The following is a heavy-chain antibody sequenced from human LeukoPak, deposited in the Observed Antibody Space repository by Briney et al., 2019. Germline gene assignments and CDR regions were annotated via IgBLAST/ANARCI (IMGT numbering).Heavy chain of an antibody. Sequence: SETLSLTCTVSGGSISSYYWSWIRQPAGKGLEWIGRIYTSGSTNYNPSLKSRVTMSVDTSKNQFSLKLSSVTAADTAVYYCARDRVAISPLPVAFDIWGQGTMVTVSS. CDR1: GGSISSYY. J-gene: IGHJ3*02. CDR2: IYTSGST. D-gene: IGHD3-3*02. V-gene: IGHV4-4*07. CDR3: ARDRVAISPLPVAFDI.